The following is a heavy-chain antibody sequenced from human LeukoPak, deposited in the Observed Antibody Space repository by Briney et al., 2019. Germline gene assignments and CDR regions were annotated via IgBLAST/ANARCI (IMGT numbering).Heavy chain of an antibody. D-gene: IGHD2/OR15-2a*01. V-gene: IGHV4-4*02. CDR2: IYHSGST. Sequence: SETLSITCAVSGGSISSSDWWSWVRQPPGNGLEWIGEIYHSGSTNYKSSLKSRVTISVDKSKNQFSLNLSSVTAADTAVYYCARRVITHWFDPWGQGTLVTVSS. CDR3: ARRVITHWFDP. CDR1: GGSISSSDW. J-gene: IGHJ5*02.